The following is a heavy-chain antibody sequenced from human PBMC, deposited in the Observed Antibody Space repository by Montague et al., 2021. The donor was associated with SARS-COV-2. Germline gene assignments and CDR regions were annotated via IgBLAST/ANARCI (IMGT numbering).Heavy chain of an antibody. CDR3: VRDPAPSGSGTFYDD. CDR1: GDSVSHDF. CDR2: VYYSRSS. J-gene: IGHJ4*02. D-gene: IGHD1-26*01. V-gene: IGHV4-59*02. Sequence: SESLSLTCTVSGDSVSHDFWTWIRQPPGKGLEWIGYVYYSRSSSYNPSLRGRVSIAVDTSKNQFSLRLSTVTAADTAIYYCVRDPAPSGSGTFYDDWGQGTLAAVSS.